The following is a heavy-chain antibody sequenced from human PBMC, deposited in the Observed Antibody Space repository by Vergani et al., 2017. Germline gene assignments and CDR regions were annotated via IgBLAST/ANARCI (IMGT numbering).Heavy chain of an antibody. J-gene: IGHJ2*01. Sequence: QVRLEESGPGLVKPSETLSLTCSVSGYSIGSGFYEAWLRQSPGEGLQWLTSIHNRWMTYHNPSLKSRVSVSLDTSKNRFSLNLTSVTATDTAVYYCSRSQGDYWYFDLWGPGSLVTVSS. CDR2: IHNRWMT. V-gene: IGHV4-38-2*01. CDR3: SRSQGDYWYFDL. D-gene: IGHD2-21*01. CDR1: GYSIGSGFY.